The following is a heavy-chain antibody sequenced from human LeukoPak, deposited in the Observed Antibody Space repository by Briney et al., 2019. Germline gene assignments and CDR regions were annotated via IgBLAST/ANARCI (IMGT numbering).Heavy chain of an antibody. Sequence: ASVKVSCKASGYTFTSYYMHWVRQAPGQGLEWMGIINPSGGSTSYAQKFQGRVTMTRDTSTSTVYMELSSLRSEDTAVYYCARDEVLRFLEWHSDAFDIWGQGTMVTVSS. V-gene: IGHV1-46*01. D-gene: IGHD3-3*01. CDR3: ARDEVLRFLEWHSDAFDI. CDR2: INPSGGST. CDR1: GYTFTSYY. J-gene: IGHJ3*02.